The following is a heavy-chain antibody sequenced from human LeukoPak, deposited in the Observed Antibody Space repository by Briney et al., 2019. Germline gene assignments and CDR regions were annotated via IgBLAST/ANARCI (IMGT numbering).Heavy chain of an antibody. J-gene: IGHJ5*02. CDR3: ARGARGYSYGYKRPWFDP. CDR2: INHSGST. D-gene: IGHD5-18*01. Sequence: SETLSLTCAVYGGSFSGYYWSWIRQPPGKGLEWTGEINHSGSTNYNPSLKSRATISVDTSKNQFSLKLSSVTAADTAVYYCARGARGYSYGYKRPWFDPWGQGTLVTVSS. V-gene: IGHV4-34*01. CDR1: GGSFSGYY.